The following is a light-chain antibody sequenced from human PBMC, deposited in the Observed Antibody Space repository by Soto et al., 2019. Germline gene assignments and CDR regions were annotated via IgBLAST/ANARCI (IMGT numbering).Light chain of an antibody. J-gene: IGLJ1*01. CDR3: CSYAGSID. CDR1: SSDVGSYNL. V-gene: IGLV2-23*01. CDR2: EGS. Sequence: QSLLTQPASVSGSPGQSITISCTGTSSDVGSYNLVSWYQQHPGKAPKLMIYEGSKRPSGVSNRFSGSKSGNTASLTISGLQAEDEADYYCCSYAGSIDFGTGTKVTVL.